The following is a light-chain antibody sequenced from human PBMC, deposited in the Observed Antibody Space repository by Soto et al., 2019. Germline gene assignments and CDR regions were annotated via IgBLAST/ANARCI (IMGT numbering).Light chain of an antibody. V-gene: IGKV3-20*01. CDR3: QQYGSSSWT. CDR2: GAS. CDR1: QSVSSSY. Sequence: ETVLTQSPGTLSLSPGERATLSCRASQSVSSSYLAWYQQKPGQAPRLLIYGASSRATGIPDRFSGSGSGTDFTLTISRREPEDFVVYFCQQYGSSSWTFGQGTKVEIK. J-gene: IGKJ1*01.